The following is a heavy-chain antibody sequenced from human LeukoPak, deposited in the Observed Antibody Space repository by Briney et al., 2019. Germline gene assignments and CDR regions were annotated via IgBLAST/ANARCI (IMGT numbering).Heavy chain of an antibody. Sequence: SETLSLTCTVSGGSISSYYWSWIRQPPGKGLEWIGYIYYSGSTNYNPSLKSRVTISVDTSKNQFSLKLSSVTAADTAVYYCARAPRYCSSTSCYKGKKYYYYYMDVWGKGTTVTVSS. D-gene: IGHD2-2*02. J-gene: IGHJ6*03. CDR1: GGSISSYY. CDR2: IYYSGST. CDR3: ARAPRYCSSTSCYKGKKYYYYYMDV. V-gene: IGHV4-59*01.